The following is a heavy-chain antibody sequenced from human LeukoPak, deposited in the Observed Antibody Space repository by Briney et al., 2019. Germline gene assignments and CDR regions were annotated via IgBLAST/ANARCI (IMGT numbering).Heavy chain of an antibody. J-gene: IGHJ4*02. CDR3: ASGSSWFGELFHFDY. V-gene: IGHV3-13*01. Sequence: GGSLRLSCAASGFTFSSYDMHWVRQATGKGLEWVSAIGTAGDTYYPGSVKGRFTISRENAKNSLYLQMNSLRAGDTAVYYCASGSSWFGELFHFDYWGQGTLVTVSS. CDR1: GFTFSSYD. CDR2: IGTAGDT. D-gene: IGHD3-10*01.